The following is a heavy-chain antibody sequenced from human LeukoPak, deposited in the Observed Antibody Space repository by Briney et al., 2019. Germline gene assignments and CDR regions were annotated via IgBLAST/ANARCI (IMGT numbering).Heavy chain of an antibody. CDR1: GFTFSTYS. Sequence: AGGFLRLSCAASGFTFSTYSMNWVRQAPGKGLEWVGEIYHSGSTNYNPSLKSRVTISVDTSKNQFSLKLSSVTAADTAVYYCANYWGYFNYWGQGTLVTVSS. D-gene: IGHD3-16*01. J-gene: IGHJ4*02. CDR3: ANYWGYFNY. V-gene: IGHV4-34*08. CDR2: IYHSGST.